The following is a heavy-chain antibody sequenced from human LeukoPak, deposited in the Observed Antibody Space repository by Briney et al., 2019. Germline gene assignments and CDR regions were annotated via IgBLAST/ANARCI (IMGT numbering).Heavy chain of an antibody. J-gene: IGHJ4*02. CDR2: INHSGST. CDR1: GESFSGYY. Sequence: SETLSLTCAVYGESFSGYYWSWIRQPPGKGLEWIGEINHSGSTNYNPSLKSRVTISVDTSKNQFSLKLSSVTAADTAVYYCASHIWFGESPSDYWGQGTLVTVSS. D-gene: IGHD3-10*01. V-gene: IGHV4-34*01. CDR3: ASHIWFGESPSDY.